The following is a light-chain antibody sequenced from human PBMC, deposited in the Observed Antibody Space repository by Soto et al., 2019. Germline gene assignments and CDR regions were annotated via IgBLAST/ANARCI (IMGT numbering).Light chain of an antibody. V-gene: IGLV2-14*01. CDR2: DVS. CDR1: SSDVGGYNY. J-gene: IGLJ1*01. Sequence: QSVLTQPASVSGSPGQSITISCTGTSSDVGGYNYVSWYQQRPGKAPKLMIYDVSDRPSGVSNRFSGSKSGNTASLTISGLQAKDEADYYCSSYTSSSTFVFGTGTKLTVL. CDR3: SSYTSSSTFV.